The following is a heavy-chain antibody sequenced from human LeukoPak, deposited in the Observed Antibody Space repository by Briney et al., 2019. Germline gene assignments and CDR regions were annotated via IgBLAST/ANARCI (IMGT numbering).Heavy chain of an antibody. J-gene: IGHJ4*02. CDR3: ARDPSSMDDYGGNAYFDY. CDR2: VTPSGGGT. D-gene: IGHD4-23*01. V-gene: IGHV3-23*01. Sequence: GGSLRLSCAASGFTFSSYAMTWVRQAPGKGLEWVAAVTPSGGGTYYAGSVEGRFTISRDNAKNSLYLQMNSLRAEDTAVYYCARDPSSMDDYGGNAYFDYWGQGTLVTVSS. CDR1: GFTFSSYA.